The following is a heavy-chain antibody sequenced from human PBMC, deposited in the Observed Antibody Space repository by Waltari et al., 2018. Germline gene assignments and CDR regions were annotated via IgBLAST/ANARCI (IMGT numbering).Heavy chain of an antibody. J-gene: IGHJ4*02. CDR3: ARYYYDSSGYYSLGY. V-gene: IGHV2-5*01. CDR1: GFSLSTSGVG. CDR2: IYWNDDK. D-gene: IGHD3-22*01. Sequence: QITLKESGPTLVKPTQTLTLTCTFSGFSLSTSGVGVGWIRQPPGKALEWLALIYWNDDKRYSPSLKSRLTITKDTSKNQVVLTMTNMDTVDTATYYCARYYYDSSGYYSLGYWGQGTLVTVSS.